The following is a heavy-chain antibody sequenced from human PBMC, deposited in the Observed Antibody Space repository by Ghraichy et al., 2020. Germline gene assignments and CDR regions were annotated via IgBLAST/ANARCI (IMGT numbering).Heavy chain of an antibody. J-gene: IGHJ4*02. V-gene: IGHV3-7*03. Sequence: GESLNISCATSGFSFRAYWMAWVRRAPGKGLECVDSIKYDGTDKYYVDSVKGRFIISKDTADNSLVLQMNSLTAEDTAVYYCARDATRGGDFDFWGQGTLVTVSS. CDR3: ARDATRGGDFDF. D-gene: IGHD5-12*01. CDR1: GFSFRAYW. CDR2: IKYDGTDK.